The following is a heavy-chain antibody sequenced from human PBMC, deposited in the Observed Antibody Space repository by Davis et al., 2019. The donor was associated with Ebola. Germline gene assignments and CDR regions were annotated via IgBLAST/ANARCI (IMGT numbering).Heavy chain of an antibody. J-gene: IGHJ6*02. CDR1: GFTFSSYG. D-gene: IGHD3-3*01. CDR2: IWYDGSNK. Sequence: GGSLRLSCAASGFTFSSYGMHWVRQAPGKGLEWVAVIWYDGSNKYYADSVKGRFTISRDNSKNTLYLQMNSLRAEDTAVYYCARSGYPLDYYGMDVWGQGTTVTVSS. CDR3: ARSGYPLDYYGMDV. V-gene: IGHV3-33*01.